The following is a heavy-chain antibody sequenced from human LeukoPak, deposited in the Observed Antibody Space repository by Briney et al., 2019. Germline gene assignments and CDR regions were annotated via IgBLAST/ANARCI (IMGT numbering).Heavy chain of an antibody. V-gene: IGHV3-23*01. CDR2: ISGSGVGT. CDR1: GGSISSSSYY. J-gene: IGHJ4*02. Sequence: ETLSLTCTVSGGSISSSSYYWGWIRQPPGKGLEWVSAISGSGVGTYYADSVKGRFTISRDNSKNTLYLQMNSLRAEDTAVYYCAREDERGVSYFDYWGQGTLVTVSS. CDR3: AREDERGVSYFDY. D-gene: IGHD5-12*01.